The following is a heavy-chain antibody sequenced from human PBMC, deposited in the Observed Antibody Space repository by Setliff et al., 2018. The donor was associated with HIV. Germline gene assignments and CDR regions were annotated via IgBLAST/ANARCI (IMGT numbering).Heavy chain of an antibody. V-gene: IGHV3-7*01. CDR1: GVTFSSHW. CDR2: INQDGSEQ. J-gene: IGHJ4*02. D-gene: IGHD3-22*01. Sequence: GGSLRLSCETSGVTFSSHWMSWVRQAPGKGLEWVANINQDGSEQFYVDSVKGRFTISRDNAKNSLYLQMNSLRAEDTAVYYCARASRGGYYDSSAYAYWGQGTLVTVSS. CDR3: ARASRGGYYDSSAYAY.